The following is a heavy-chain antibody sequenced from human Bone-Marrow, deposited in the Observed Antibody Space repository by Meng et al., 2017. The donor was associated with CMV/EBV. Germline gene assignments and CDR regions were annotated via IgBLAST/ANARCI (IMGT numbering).Heavy chain of an antibody. CDR1: GDSVSSNSAA. Sequence: SQTLSLTCAISGDSVSSNSAAWNWIRQSPSRGLEWLGRTYYRSKWYNDYAVSVKSRITINPDTTKNQFSLQLNSVTPEDTAVYYCARGAYYDNSGYYYHGIAFDIWGQGTMVTVSS. D-gene: IGHD3-22*01. V-gene: IGHV6-1*01. J-gene: IGHJ3*02. CDR2: TYYRSKWYN. CDR3: ARGAYYDNSGYYYHGIAFDI.